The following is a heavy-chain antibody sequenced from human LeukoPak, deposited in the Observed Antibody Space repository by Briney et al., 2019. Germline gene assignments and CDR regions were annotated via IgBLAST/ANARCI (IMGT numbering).Heavy chain of an antibody. CDR2: ISWNSGSI. CDR1: GFTFDDYA. Sequence: PGGSLRLSCAASGFTFDDYAMHWVRQAPGKGLEWVSGISWNSGSIGYADSVEGRFTISRDNAKNSLYLQMNSLRAEDTALYYCAKGTYYDYVWGSYSAFDYWGQGTLVTVSS. CDR3: AKGTYYDYVWGSYSAFDY. D-gene: IGHD3-16*01. J-gene: IGHJ4*02. V-gene: IGHV3-9*01.